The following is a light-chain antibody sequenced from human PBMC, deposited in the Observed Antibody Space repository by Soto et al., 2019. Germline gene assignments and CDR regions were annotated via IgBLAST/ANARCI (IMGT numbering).Light chain of an antibody. CDR2: DVS. CDR3: CLYAVTFYV. J-gene: IGLJ1*01. V-gene: IGLV2-11*01. Sequence: QSALTQPRSVSGSPGQSVTTSCTGTSSGVGTYDFVSWYQQHPGKAPRLMIFDVSERPSGVPDRFSGPKSGNTASLTISGLQAEDEADYYCCLYAVTFYVFGTGTKVTVL. CDR1: SSGVGTYDF.